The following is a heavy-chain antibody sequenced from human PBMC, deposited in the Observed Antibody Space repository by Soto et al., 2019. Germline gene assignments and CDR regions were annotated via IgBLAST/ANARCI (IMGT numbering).Heavy chain of an antibody. V-gene: IGHV3-48*01. D-gene: IGHD3-22*01. CDR2: ISSSSSTM. CDR3: VRGDDSSGYYYVY. Sequence: EVQLVESGGGLVQPGGSLRLSCAASGFTFSSYSMNWVRQAPGKGLEWVSYISSSSSTMYYADSVKGRFTISRDNAKNSLYLQMNSLRAEDTAVYYCVRGDDSSGYYYVYWGQGTLVTVSS. CDR1: GFTFSSYS. J-gene: IGHJ4*02.